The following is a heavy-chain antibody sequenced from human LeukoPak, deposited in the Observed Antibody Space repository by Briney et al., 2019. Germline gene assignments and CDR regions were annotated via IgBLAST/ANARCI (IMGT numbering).Heavy chain of an antibody. D-gene: IGHD2-2*01. CDR1: GGSISSSSYY. CDR3: ARALQDIVVVPAAAFDY. CDR2: IYYSGST. V-gene: IGHV4-39*01. Sequence: SETLSLTCTVSGGSISSSSYYWGRIRQPPGKGLVWIGSIYYSGSTYYNPSLKSRVTISVDASKNQFSLKLSSVTAADTAVYYCARALQDIVVVPAAAFDYWGQGTLVTVSS. J-gene: IGHJ4*02.